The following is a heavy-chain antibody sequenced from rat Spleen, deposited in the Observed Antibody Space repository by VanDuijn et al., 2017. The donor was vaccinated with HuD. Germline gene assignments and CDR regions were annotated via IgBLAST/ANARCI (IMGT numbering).Heavy chain of an antibody. J-gene: IGHJ3*01. D-gene: IGHD1-1*01. CDR3: ARSDWTHYYRPFAD. Sequence: EVQLQESGPGLVKPSQSLSLTCSVTGHSIASSYRWNWIRKFPGNKLEWMGYINSAGSPNYNPSLKRRISISRDTSKNQFFLQVDSVTTEDTATYYCARSDWTHYYRPFADWGQGTLVTVSS. CDR1: GHSIASSYR. CDR2: INSAGSP. V-gene: IGHV3-3*01.